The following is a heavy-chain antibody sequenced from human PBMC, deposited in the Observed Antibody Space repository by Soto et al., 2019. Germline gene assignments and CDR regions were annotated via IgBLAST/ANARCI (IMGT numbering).Heavy chain of an antibody. CDR2: NNPASGVT. V-gene: IGHV1-2*02. CDR1: GYTFTDYS. CDR3: ALEMSRITYFEY. J-gene: IGHJ4*02. Sequence: LVQSGTEVKKPGASVKISCKASGYTFTDYSLHWVRQAPGQGLEWMGWNNPASGVTVEGQDLAGRVTMTRDTSINTVYMDLVWLNPADTAIYYCALEMSRITYFEYWGQGTLLTVSS. D-gene: IGHD1-20*01.